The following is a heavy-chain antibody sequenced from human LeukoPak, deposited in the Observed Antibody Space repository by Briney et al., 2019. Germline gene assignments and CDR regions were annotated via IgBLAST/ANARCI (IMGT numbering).Heavy chain of an antibody. J-gene: IGHJ4*02. CDR1: GYTFTSYD. Sequence: ASVTVSCKASGYTFTSYDINWVRQATGQGLEWMGWMNPNSGNTGYAQKFQGRVTMTRNTSISTAYMELSSLRSEDTAVYYCARGLAVAGTAADYWGQGTLVTVSS. D-gene: IGHD6-19*01. CDR3: ARGLAVAGTAADY. V-gene: IGHV1-8*01. CDR2: MNPNSGNT.